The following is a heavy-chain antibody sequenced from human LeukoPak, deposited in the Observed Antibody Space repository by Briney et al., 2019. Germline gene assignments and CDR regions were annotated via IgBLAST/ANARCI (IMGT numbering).Heavy chain of an antibody. J-gene: IGHJ4*02. CDR3: ARHDGGYSSGYDY. CDR2: INQSGST. D-gene: IGHD6-19*01. CDR1: RGSFSGFYY. Sequence: SETLSLTCAVYRGSFSGFYYWTWIRQPPGKGLEWIGEINQSGSTNYNPSLKSRVTISLDTSKNQFSLKMSSVTAADTAVYYCARHDGGYSSGYDYWGQGTLVTVSS. V-gene: IGHV4-34*01.